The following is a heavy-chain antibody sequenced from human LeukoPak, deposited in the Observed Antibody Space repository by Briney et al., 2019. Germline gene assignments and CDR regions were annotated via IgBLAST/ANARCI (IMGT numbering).Heavy chain of an antibody. J-gene: IGHJ6*02. CDR2: ISYDRSNK. CDR1: GFTFSSYA. Sequence: GGPLRLSCAASGFTFSSYAMHWVRKAPGKALEGVAVISYDRSNKYYADPVKGRFTISRDNSKNTLYLQMMSWRAEETAVYYCARDSRATLVITICGMDVWGQGTTVTVSS. CDR3: ARDSRATLVITICGMDV. V-gene: IGHV3-30-3*01. D-gene: IGHD3-10*01.